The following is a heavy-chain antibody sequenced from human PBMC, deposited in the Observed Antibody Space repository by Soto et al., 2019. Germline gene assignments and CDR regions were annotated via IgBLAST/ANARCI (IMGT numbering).Heavy chain of an antibody. Sequence: QVQLVQSGAEVKKPGSSVKVSCKASGGTFSSYAISWVRQAPGQGLEWMGGIIPIFGTANYAQKFQGRVTITADESTRTAYMERRSLRSEDTAVYYCAREADCSGGSCYSGGAFDIWGQGTMVTVSS. V-gene: IGHV1-69*01. CDR3: AREADCSGGSCYSGGAFDI. CDR2: IIPIFGTA. D-gene: IGHD2-15*01. J-gene: IGHJ3*02. CDR1: GGTFSSYA.